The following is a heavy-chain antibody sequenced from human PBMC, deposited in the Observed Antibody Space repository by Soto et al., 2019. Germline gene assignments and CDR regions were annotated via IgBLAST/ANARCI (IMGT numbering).Heavy chain of an antibody. CDR1: GYTFTDYD. D-gene: IGHD2-21*02. Sequence: QVQVVQSRAEVKKPGASVKVSCKTSGYTFTDYDINWLRQAPGQGLEYMGWVSPENSNAGYAQQFRGRVSMTTNTIISTAYLELTDLRYEDTAVYYCEVTTGYWGQGTIVTVSS. J-gene: IGHJ4*02. CDR2: VSPENSNA. CDR3: EVTTGY. V-gene: IGHV1-8*01.